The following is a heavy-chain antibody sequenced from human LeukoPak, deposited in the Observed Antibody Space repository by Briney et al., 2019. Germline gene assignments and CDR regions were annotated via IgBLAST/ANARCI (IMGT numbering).Heavy chain of an antibody. J-gene: IGHJ4*02. CDR3: AKASRVAGLLDFDY. Sequence: GGSLRLSCAASGFTFSSYAMSWVRQAPGKGLEWVSAISGSGGSTYYADSVKGRFTISRDNSKNTLYLQVNSLRAEDTAVYYCAKASRVAGLLDFDYWGQGTLVTVSS. V-gene: IGHV3-23*01. CDR2: ISGSGGST. CDR1: GFTFSSYA. D-gene: IGHD6-19*01.